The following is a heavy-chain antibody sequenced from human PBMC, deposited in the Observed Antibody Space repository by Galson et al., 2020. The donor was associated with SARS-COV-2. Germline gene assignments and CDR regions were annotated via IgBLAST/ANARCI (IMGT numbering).Heavy chain of an antibody. Sequence: GESLKISCSASGFTFSSFFMSWVRQAPGQGLEWVSSMSGSGVTTDYAGSVTGRFTISRDNSKNTLFLQMNNLRAEDTAMYYCAKDLFGGNSVVDAFDVWGQGTMVTVSS. J-gene: IGHJ3*01. CDR1: GFTFSSFF. CDR3: AKDLFGGNSVVDAFDV. D-gene: IGHD2-21*02. CDR2: MSGSGVTT. V-gene: IGHV3-23*01.